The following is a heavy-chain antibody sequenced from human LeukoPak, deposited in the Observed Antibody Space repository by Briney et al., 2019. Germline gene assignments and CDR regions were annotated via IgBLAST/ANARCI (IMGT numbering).Heavy chain of an antibody. J-gene: IGHJ3*02. CDR2: IIPLFGSP. D-gene: IGHD5-18*01. Sequence: ASVKVSCKASGGTFRSYAINWVRQAPGKGLEWMGGIIPLFGSPTYAQKFQGRVTITADESTSTAYMELSSLRSEDTAVYYCATDSYGHAFDIWGQGTMVTVSS. V-gene: IGHV1-69*13. CDR3: ATDSYGHAFDI. CDR1: GGTFRSYA.